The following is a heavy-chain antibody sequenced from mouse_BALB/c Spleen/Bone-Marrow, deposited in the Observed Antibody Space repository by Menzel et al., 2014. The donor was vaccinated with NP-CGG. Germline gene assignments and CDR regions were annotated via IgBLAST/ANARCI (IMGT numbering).Heavy chain of an antibody. CDR1: GFTFSSYA. D-gene: IGHD1-1*01. CDR2: ISSGGCYT. CDR3: ARFITSLVYFDY. V-gene: IGHV5-9-1*01. J-gene: IGHJ2*01. Sequence: DVMLVESGGGLVKPGGSLKLSCAASGFTFSSYAMSWVRQTPEKRLEWVATISSGGCYTYYPDSVKGRFTISRDNAKNTLYLQMSSLRSEDTAMYYCARFITSLVYFDYWGQGTTLTVSS.